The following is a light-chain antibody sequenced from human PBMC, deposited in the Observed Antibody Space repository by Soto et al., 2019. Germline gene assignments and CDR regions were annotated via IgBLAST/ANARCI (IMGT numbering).Light chain of an antibody. J-gene: IGKJ5*01. CDR2: TAS. CDR1: QDTTTY. V-gene: IGKV1-9*01. Sequence: DIQLTQSPSFVSASVGDRVTIACRASQDTTTYLAWYQQKPGKAPKLLISTASTLQSGVPSRFSGSGSGTEFTLTISSLQPEDFATYYCQQFTSYPITFGQGTRLDIK. CDR3: QQFTSYPIT.